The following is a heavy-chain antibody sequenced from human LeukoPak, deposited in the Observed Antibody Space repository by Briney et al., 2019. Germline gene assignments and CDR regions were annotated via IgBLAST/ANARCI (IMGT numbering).Heavy chain of an antibody. CDR2: IYTSGST. Sequence: SETLSLTCTVSGGSISSYYWSWIRQPAGKGLEWIGRIYTSGSTNYNPSLKSRVTMSVDTSKNQFSLKLSSVTAADTAVYYCARERRYRGYSGYGWFDPWGQGTPVTVSS. CDR3: ARERRYRGYSGYGWFDP. J-gene: IGHJ5*02. D-gene: IGHD5-12*01. V-gene: IGHV4-4*07. CDR1: GGSISSYY.